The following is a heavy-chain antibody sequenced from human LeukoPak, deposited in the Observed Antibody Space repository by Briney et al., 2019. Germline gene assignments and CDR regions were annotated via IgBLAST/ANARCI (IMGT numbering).Heavy chain of an antibody. CDR2: IKQDGSEK. J-gene: IGHJ6*02. Sequence: GGSLRLSCAASGFTFSSYSMNWVRQAPGKGLEWVANIKQDGSEKYYVDSVKGRFTISRDNAKNSLYLQMNSLRAEDTAVYYCARYSSSWSDYYYGMDVWGQGTTVTVSS. CDR1: GFTFSSYS. CDR3: ARYSSSWSDYYYGMDV. V-gene: IGHV3-7*01. D-gene: IGHD6-13*01.